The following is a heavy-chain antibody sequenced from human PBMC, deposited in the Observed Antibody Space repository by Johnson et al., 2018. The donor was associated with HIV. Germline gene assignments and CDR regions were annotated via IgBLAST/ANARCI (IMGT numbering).Heavy chain of an antibody. D-gene: IGHD3-22*01. Sequence: QVQLVESGGGVVRPGGSLRLSCAASGFTFSSYAMHWVRQAPGKGLEWVAVISYDGSNKYYADSVKGRFTISRDNSKNTLYLQMNSLSAEDTSVYYCAKSSGDGFYDRGRNAFDIWGQGTMVTVSS. CDR2: ISYDGSNK. V-gene: IGHV3-30*04. J-gene: IGHJ3*02. CDR1: GFTFSSYA. CDR3: AKSSGDGFYDRGRNAFDI.